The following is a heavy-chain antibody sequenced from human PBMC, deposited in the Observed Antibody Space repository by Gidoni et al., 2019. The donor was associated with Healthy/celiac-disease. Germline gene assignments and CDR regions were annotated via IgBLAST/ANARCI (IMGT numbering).Heavy chain of an antibody. CDR3: AAEYCSGGSCYNFDY. V-gene: IGHV1-58*01. Sequence: QMQLVQSGPEVKKPGTSVKVSCKASGFTFTSSAVHWVRQARGQRLEWIGGSVVGSGNTNYAQKFHERVTITRYMSTSTAYMELSSLRSEDTAVYYCAAEYCSGGSCYNFDYWGQGTLVTVSS. CDR2: SVVGSGNT. CDR1: GFTFTSSA. J-gene: IGHJ4*02. D-gene: IGHD2-15*01.